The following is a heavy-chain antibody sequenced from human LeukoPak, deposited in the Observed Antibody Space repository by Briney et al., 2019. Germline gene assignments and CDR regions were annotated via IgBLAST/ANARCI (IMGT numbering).Heavy chain of an antibody. Sequence: GGSLRLSCAASGFTFSSYSMNWVRQAPGKGLEWVSSISSSSSYIYYADSVKGRFTISRDNAKNSLYLQMNSLRAQDTAVYYCARDRFLIGSSEQYGMDVWGQGTTVTVPS. J-gene: IGHJ6*02. CDR1: GFTFSSYS. D-gene: IGHD6-6*01. CDR2: ISSSSSYI. CDR3: ARDRFLIGSSEQYGMDV. V-gene: IGHV3-21*01.